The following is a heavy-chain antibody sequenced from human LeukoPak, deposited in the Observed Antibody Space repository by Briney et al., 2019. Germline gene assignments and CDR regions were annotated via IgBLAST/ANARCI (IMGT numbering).Heavy chain of an antibody. CDR2: IYYSGST. D-gene: IGHD6-19*01. CDR1: GYSISSGYY. CDR3: AIATPQWLVRRSYFDY. V-gene: IGHV4-38-2*02. Sequence: PSETLSLTCTVSGYSISSGYYWGWVRQPPGKGLEWIGSIYYSGSTYYNPSLKSRVTISVDTSKNQFSLKLSSVTAADTAVYYCAIATPQWLVRRSYFDYWGQGTLVTVSS. J-gene: IGHJ4*02.